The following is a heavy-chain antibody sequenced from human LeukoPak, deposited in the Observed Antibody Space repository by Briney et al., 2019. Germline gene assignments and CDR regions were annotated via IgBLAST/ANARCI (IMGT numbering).Heavy chain of an antibody. CDR1: GFTVSGNY. D-gene: IGHD3-10*01. J-gene: IGHJ4*02. V-gene: IGHV3-53*01. Sequence: GGSLRLSCTASGFTVSGNYMSWVRQAPGKGLEWVSVVYTDGNIYYSDSVRGRFTSSKDKSKNTVDLLLNNRRAEDTAVYYCARGKFGDPLNYWGQGTLVTVSS. CDR3: ARGKFGDPLNY. CDR2: VYTDGNI.